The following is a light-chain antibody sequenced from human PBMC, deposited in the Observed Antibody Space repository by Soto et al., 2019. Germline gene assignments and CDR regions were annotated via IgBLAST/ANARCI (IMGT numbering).Light chain of an antibody. CDR3: QQVKRSPLT. V-gene: IGKV1-9*01. CDR1: EDISSY. Sequence: DIQLTQSPSFLSASVGDRVSITCRASEDISSYLAWYQRKPGKAPKVLISGASTLQSGVPSSFSGSGSGKEFTLTISSLQPEDFSTYYCQQVKRSPLTFGGGTKVEIK. J-gene: IGKJ4*02. CDR2: GAS.